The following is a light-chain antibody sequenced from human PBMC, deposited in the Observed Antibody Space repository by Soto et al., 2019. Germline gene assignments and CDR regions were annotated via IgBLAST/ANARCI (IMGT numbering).Light chain of an antibody. V-gene: IGLV2-11*01. CDR2: DVS. J-gene: IGLJ1*01. Sequence: QSALTQPRSVSGSPGQSVTISCTGTSSDVGGYNYVSWYQQHPGKAPKLMIYDVSKRPSGVRDRFSGSKSGNTASLTISGLQGEDEADYYCCSYAGSYTYVFGTGTRSPS. CDR3: CSYAGSYTYV. CDR1: SSDVGGYNY.